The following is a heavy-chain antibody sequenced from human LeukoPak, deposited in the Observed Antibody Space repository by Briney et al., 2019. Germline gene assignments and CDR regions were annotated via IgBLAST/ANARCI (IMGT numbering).Heavy chain of an antibody. Sequence: PSETLSLTCTVSGGSISSYYWSWIRQPPGKGLEWIGYIYYSGSTNYNPSLKSRVTISVDTSKNQFSLKLSSVTAADTAVYYCARDLRYCSGGSCYASGFDYWGQGTLVTVSS. D-gene: IGHD2-15*01. V-gene: IGHV4-59*01. CDR2: IYYSGST. CDR3: ARDLRYCSGGSCYASGFDY. CDR1: GGSISSYY. J-gene: IGHJ4*02.